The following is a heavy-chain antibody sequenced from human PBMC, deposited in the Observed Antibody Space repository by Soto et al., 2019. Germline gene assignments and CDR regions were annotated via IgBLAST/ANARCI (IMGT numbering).Heavy chain of an antibody. CDR3: ARESAGSGKNNWLDP. V-gene: IGHV4-59*11. CDR1: GDSINSHY. CDR2: IYYSGST. Sequence: PSETLSLTCGVSGDSINSHYWSWIRQPPGKGLEWIGFIYYSGSTKYNPSLESRVTISVDTSKNQFSLKLSSVTTADTAVYYCARESAGSGKNNWLDPWGQGTLVTVSS. D-gene: IGHD3-10*01. J-gene: IGHJ5*02.